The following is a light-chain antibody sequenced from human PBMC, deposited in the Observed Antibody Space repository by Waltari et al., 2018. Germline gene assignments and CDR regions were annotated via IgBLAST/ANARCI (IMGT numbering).Light chain of an antibody. V-gene: IGLV3-1*01. J-gene: IGLJ1*01. Sequence: SYELTQPPSVSVSAGQTASIPCPGDKLGHKFVCWFQQRPGQSPVLVIYQDKKRPSGIPERFSGPHSGNAATLTISGTEPLDEADYYCQGGDSSSDSYVFGSGTKVPV. CDR2: QDK. CDR1: KLGHKF. CDR3: QGGDSSSDSYV.